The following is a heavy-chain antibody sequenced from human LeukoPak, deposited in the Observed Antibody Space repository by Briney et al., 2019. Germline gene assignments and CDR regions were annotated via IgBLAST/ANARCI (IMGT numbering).Heavy chain of an antibody. CDR3: ARDAGYYYGSGSYYNFDY. D-gene: IGHD3-10*01. Sequence: ASVKVSCKASGGTFSSYAISWVRQAPGQGLEWMGIINPSGGSTSYAQKFQGRVTMTRDTSTSTVYMELSSLRSEDTAVYYCARDAGYYYGSGSYYNFDYWGQGTLVTASS. CDR2: INPSGGST. V-gene: IGHV1-46*01. CDR1: GGTFSSYA. J-gene: IGHJ4*02.